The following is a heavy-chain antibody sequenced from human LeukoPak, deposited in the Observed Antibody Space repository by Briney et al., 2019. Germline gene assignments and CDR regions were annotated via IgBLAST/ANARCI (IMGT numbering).Heavy chain of an antibody. Sequence: SSETLSLTCTVSGGSISSSSYYWGWIRQPPGKGLEWIGEINHSGSTNYNPSLRSRVTISVDTSKNQFSLKLSSVTAADTAVYYCARIEDYGGNSVNYWGQETLVTVPS. J-gene: IGHJ4*02. V-gene: IGHV4-39*07. CDR3: ARIEDYGGNSVNY. D-gene: IGHD4-23*01. CDR2: INHSGST. CDR1: GGSISSSSYY.